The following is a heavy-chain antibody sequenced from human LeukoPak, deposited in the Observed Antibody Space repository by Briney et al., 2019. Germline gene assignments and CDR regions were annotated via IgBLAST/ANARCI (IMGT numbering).Heavy chain of an antibody. J-gene: IGHJ4*02. V-gene: IGHV3-23*01. CDR2: ISGSGGST. D-gene: IGHD6-13*01. CDR3: AKDRHYSSSWKWWVY. Sequence: GGSLRLSCAASGFTFSSYAMSWVRQAPGKGLEWVSAISGSGGSTYYADSVKGRFTISRDNSKNTLYLQMNSLRAEHTAVYYCAKDRHYSSSWKWWVYWGQGTLVTVSS. CDR1: GFTFSSYA.